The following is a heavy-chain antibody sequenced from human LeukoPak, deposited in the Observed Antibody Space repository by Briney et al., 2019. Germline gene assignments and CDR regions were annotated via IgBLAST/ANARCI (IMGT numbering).Heavy chain of an antibody. Sequence: SETLSLTCTVSGGSISSYYWSWIRQPPGKGLEWIGYIYYSGSTNYNPSLKSRVTISVDTSKKQFSLKLSSVTAADTAVYYCARDAPSYGSGSYIFGYWGQGTLVTVSS. CDR3: ARDAPSYGSGSYIFGY. J-gene: IGHJ4*02. CDR2: IYYSGST. D-gene: IGHD3-10*01. V-gene: IGHV4-59*01. CDR1: GGSISSYY.